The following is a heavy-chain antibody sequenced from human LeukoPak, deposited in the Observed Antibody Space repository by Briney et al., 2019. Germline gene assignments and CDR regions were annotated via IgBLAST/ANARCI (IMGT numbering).Heavy chain of an antibody. CDR3: ARGGEMATVDY. D-gene: IGHD5-24*01. V-gene: IGHV4-59*01. CDR2: MYYSGST. Sequence: SETLSLTCAVSGVSISRYYWSWIRQPPGKGLEWIGYMYYSGSTNYNPFLKSRVTISVDTSKNQFSLKLRSVTAEDTAVYYCARGGEMATVDYWGQGTLVTVSS. J-gene: IGHJ4*02. CDR1: GVSISRYY.